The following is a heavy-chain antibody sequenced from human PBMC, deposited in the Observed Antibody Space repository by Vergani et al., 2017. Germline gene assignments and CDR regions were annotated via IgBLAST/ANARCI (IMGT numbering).Heavy chain of an antibody. D-gene: IGHD6-13*01. V-gene: IGHV3-30*03. J-gene: IGHJ6*02. CDR2: ISYDGSNK. CDR3: ARNGPGQQLVRGIYYYYGMDV. CDR1: GFTFSSYG. Sequence: QVQLVESGGGVVQPGRSLRLSCAASGFTFSSYGMHWVRQAPGKGLEWGAVISYDGSNKYYADSVKGRFTISRDNSKNTLYLQMNSLRAEDTAVYYCARNGPGQQLVRGIYYYYGMDVWGQGTTVTVSS.